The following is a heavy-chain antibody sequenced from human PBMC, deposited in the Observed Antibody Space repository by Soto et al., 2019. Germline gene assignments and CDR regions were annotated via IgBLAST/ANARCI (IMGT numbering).Heavy chain of an antibody. Sequence: LSLTFTVSGXSITSSSYYWGWIRQPPGEGLEWIGTISYSGISHYTPSLKSRVTMSVDASKKQFSLQLTSVTAADTAIYYCARRAYGMDVWGQGTTVTVSS. CDR2: ISYSGIS. J-gene: IGHJ6*02. CDR1: GXSITSSSYY. CDR3: ARRAYGMDV. D-gene: IGHD3-16*01. V-gene: IGHV4-39*01.